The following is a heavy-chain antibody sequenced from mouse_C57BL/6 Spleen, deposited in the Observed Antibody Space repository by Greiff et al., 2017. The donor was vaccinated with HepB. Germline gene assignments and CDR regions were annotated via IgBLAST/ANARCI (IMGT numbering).Heavy chain of an antibody. CDR2: IDPETGGT. J-gene: IGHJ3*01. Sequence: QVQLQQSGAELVRPGASVTLSCKASGYTFTDYEMHWVKQTPVHGLEWIGAIDPETGGTAYNQKFKGKAILTADKSSSTAYMELRSLTSEDSAVYYCARPLLRGFAYWGQGTLVTVSA. V-gene: IGHV1-15*01. D-gene: IGHD2-10*01. CDR3: ARPLLRGFAY. CDR1: GYTFTDYE.